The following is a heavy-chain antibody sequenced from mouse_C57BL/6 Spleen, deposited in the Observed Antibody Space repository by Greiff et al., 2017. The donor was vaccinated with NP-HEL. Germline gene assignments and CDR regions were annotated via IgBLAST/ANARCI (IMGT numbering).Heavy chain of an antibody. Sequence: DVKLVESGGGLVKPGGSLKLSCAASGFTFSSYTMSWVRQTPEKRLEWVATISGGGGNTYYPDSVKGRFTISRDNAKNTPYLQMSSLRSEDTALYYCARHYGNYFDYWGQGTTLTVSS. CDR2: ISGGGGNT. CDR3: ARHYGNYFDY. V-gene: IGHV5-9*01. D-gene: IGHD2-1*01. J-gene: IGHJ2*01. CDR1: GFTFSSYT.